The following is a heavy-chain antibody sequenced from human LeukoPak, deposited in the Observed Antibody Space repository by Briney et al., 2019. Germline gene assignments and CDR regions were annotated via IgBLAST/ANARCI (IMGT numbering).Heavy chain of an antibody. CDR2: INPAIGGT. D-gene: IGHD2-8*02. J-gene: IGHJ4*02. Sequence: ASVKVSCKASGYTFTDFYIHWVRQAPGQGLEWLGWINPAIGGTKYAQKFQDRITMTRDPSISTAYIDLSSLTSDDTAVYFCARGSYNTGGAYDVWGQGTLATVSS. CDR1: GYTFTDFY. CDR3: ARGSYNTGGAYDV. V-gene: IGHV1-2*02.